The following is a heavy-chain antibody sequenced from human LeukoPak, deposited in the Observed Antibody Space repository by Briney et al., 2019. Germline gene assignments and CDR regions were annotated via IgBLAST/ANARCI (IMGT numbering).Heavy chain of an antibody. J-gene: IGHJ4*01. Sequence: PSETLSLTCAVHGGSFSGYFWNWIRQPPGKGLEWIGEINHSGRTNFNPSLKSRVTISVDKSKNQFSLKLRYVTAADTAVYYCARGVAGYEPYDYWGHGTLVTVSS. D-gene: IGHD5-12*01. CDR2: INHSGRT. CDR1: GGSFSGYF. V-gene: IGHV4-34*01. CDR3: ARGVAGYEPYDY.